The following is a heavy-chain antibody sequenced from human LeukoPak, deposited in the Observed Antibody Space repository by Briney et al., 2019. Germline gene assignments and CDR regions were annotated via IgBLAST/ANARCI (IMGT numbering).Heavy chain of an antibody. CDR3: ARGVSYGYYFDY. CDR2: INHSGST. V-gene: IGHV4-34*01. CDR1: GGSFSGYY. Sequence: SETLSLTCAVYGGSFSGYYWSWIRQPPGKGLEWIGEINHSGSTNYNPSLKGRVTISVDTSKNQFSLKLSSVTAADTAVYYCARGVSYGYYFDYWGQGTLVTVSS. J-gene: IGHJ4*02. D-gene: IGHD5-18*01.